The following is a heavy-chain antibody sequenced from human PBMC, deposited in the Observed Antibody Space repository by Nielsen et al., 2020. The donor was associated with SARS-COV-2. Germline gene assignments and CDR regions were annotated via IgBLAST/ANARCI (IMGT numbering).Heavy chain of an antibody. CDR3: ARGGDGHFDY. CDR2: IWYDGSNK. J-gene: IGHJ4*02. CDR1: GFTFSSYG. D-gene: IGHD5-24*01. V-gene: IGHV3-33*01. Sequence: GESLKISCAASGFTFSSYGMHWVRQAPGKGLEWVAVIWYDGSNKYYADSVKGRFTISRDNSKNTLHLQMNSLRAEDTAVYYCARGGDGHFDYWGQGTLVTVSS.